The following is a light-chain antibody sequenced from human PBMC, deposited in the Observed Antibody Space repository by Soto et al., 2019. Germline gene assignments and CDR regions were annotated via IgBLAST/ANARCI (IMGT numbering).Light chain of an antibody. Sequence: VMTQSPATLSVSPGERATLSCRASQTIKSNLAWYQQKSGQPPRLLIYGASIRATGIPVRFSGSGSETEFTLPISSLKSEDSALYYCQQYNNWPLFTFGQGTKLEIK. CDR2: GAS. CDR1: QTIKSN. V-gene: IGKV3-15*01. J-gene: IGKJ2*01. CDR3: QQYNNWPLFT.